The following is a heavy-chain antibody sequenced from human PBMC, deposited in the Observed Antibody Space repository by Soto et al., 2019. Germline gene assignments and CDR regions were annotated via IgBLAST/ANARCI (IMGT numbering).Heavy chain of an antibody. V-gene: IGHV1-18*04. CDR1: GYTFTSYG. CDR2: ISAYNGNT. J-gene: IGHJ5*02. Sequence: QVQLVQSGAEVKKPGASVKVSCKASGYTFTSYGISWVRQAPGQGLEWMGWISAYNGNTNYAQKLQGRVTMTTDTSTSTAYRELRSLRADDTAVYYCARDRGSGPKKGFSNWFDPWGQGTLVTVSS. CDR3: ARDRGSGPKKGFSNWFDP. D-gene: IGHD6-19*01.